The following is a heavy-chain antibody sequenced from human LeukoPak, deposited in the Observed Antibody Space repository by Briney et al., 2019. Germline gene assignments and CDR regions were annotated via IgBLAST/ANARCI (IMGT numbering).Heavy chain of an antibody. Sequence: SETLSLTCTVSGYSLSSGYYWGWIRQPPGKGLEWIGSIYHSGSTYYNPSLKSRVAISVDTSKNQFSLKLSSVTAADTAVYYCARVGDVVVVAVVFDYWGQGTLVTVSS. CDR1: GYSLSSGYY. D-gene: IGHD2-15*01. J-gene: IGHJ4*02. CDR2: IYHSGST. V-gene: IGHV4-38-2*02. CDR3: ARVGDVVVVAVVFDY.